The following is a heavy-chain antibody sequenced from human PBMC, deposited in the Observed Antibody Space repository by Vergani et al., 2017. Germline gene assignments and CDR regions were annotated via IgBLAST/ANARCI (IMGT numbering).Heavy chain of an antibody. CDR2: IIPIFGTA. Sequence: QVQLVQSGAEVKKPGSSVKVSCKASGGTFSSYAISWVRQAPGQGLEWMGGIIPIFGTANYAQKFQGRVTITADESTSTAYMELSSLRSEETAVYYCAGGDQSGYRRYYYYMDVWGKGTTVTVSS. J-gene: IGHJ6*03. V-gene: IGHV1-69*01. CDR1: GGTFSSYA. CDR3: AGGDQSGYRRYYYYMDV. D-gene: IGHD5-12*01.